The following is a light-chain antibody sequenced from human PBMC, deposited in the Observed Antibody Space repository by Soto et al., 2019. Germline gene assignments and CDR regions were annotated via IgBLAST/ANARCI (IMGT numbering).Light chain of an antibody. J-gene: IGKJ4*01. V-gene: IGKV1-33*01. CDR1: QTIKNY. CDR2: SAS. Sequence: DIQMSQSPSSLSASVGDSVTITCRASQTIKNYLNWYQQKPGRAPNLLIYSASTLHSGVPSRFSGSGSGTDFTFTISSLQPEDIATYYCQQYDNLLLTFGGGTKVDIK. CDR3: QQYDNLLLT.